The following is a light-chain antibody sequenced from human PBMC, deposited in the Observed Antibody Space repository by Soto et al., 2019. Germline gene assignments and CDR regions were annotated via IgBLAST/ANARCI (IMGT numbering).Light chain of an antibody. J-gene: IGLJ2*01. Sequence: QSVLTQPPSVSGAPGQRVTISCTWSSSNIGAGYDVHWYQQLPGTAPQLLISGNSNRPSGVPDRCSGTKSGTSASRAITGLQAEDEAEYYRPSYASGRSVVFVGGTTLPVL. CDR1: SSNIGAGYD. V-gene: IGLV1-40*01. CDR2: GNS. CDR3: PSYASGRSVV.